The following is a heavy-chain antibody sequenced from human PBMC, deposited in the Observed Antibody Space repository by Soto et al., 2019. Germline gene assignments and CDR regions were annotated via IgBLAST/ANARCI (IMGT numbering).Heavy chain of an antibody. Sequence: EVQLLESGGGLVQPGGSLRLSCAASGFPFSTSGMLWVRQPPGEGLEWVSAIGPNPSNTNYADSVKGRFTISRDNSKNTVFLQKSTLRAEDTALYYCATARHCSRDACPAAEWGQGTLITVSS. CDR1: GFPFSTSG. CDR2: IGPNPSNT. J-gene: IGHJ4*02. D-gene: IGHD2-2*01. V-gene: IGHV3-23*05. CDR3: ATARHCSRDACPAAE.